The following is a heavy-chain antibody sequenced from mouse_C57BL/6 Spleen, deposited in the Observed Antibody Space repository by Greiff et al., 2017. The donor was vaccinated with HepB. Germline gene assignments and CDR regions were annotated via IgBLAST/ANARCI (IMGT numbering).Heavy chain of an antibody. CDR3: ARQGDGYDGAWFAY. CDR2: INPYNGDT. Sequence: VQLKESGPELVKPGDSVKISCKASGYSFTGYFMNWVMQSHGKSLEWIGRINPYNGDTFYNQKFKGKATLTVDKSSSTAHMELRSLTSEDSAVYYCARQGDGYDGAWFAYWGQGTLVTVSA. J-gene: IGHJ3*01. D-gene: IGHD2-2*01. CDR1: GYSFTGYF. V-gene: IGHV1-20*01.